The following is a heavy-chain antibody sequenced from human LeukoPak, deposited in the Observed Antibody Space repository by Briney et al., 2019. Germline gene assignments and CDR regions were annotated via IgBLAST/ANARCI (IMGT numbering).Heavy chain of an antibody. J-gene: IGHJ4*02. D-gene: IGHD6-13*01. V-gene: IGHV3-20*04. CDR3: ARSTAADAEYYFDY. CDR2: INWNGGST. CDR1: GFTFDDYG. Sequence: GGSLTLSCAASGFTFDDYGMSWVRQAPGKGLEWVSGINWNGGSTGYADSVKGRFTISRDNAKNSLYLQMNSLRAEDTALYYCARSTAADAEYYFDYWGQGTLVTVSS.